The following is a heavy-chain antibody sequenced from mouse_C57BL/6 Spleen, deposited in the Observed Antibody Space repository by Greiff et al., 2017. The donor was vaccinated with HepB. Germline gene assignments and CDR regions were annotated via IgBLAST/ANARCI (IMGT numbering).Heavy chain of an antibody. CDR2: IDPEDGDT. CDR1: GFNIKDYY. J-gene: IGHJ2*01. CDR3: TTEGTTVVATDFDY. D-gene: IGHD1-1*01. V-gene: IGHV14-1*01. Sequence: LMESGAELVRPGASVKLSCTASGFNIKDYYMHWVKQRPEQGLEWIGRIDPEDGDTEYAPKFQGKATMTADTSSNTAYLQLSSLTSEDTAVYYCTTEGTTVVATDFDYWGQGTTLTASS.